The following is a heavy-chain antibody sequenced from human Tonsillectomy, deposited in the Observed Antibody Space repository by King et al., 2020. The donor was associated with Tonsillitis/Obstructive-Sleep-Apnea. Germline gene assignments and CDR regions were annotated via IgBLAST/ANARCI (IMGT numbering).Heavy chain of an antibody. CDR3: VRHGHGYDQDY. CDR2: IYNSGST. Sequence: QLQESGPGLVKPSENLSLTCTVSGGSISSYYCSWIRQPPGKGLEWIGHIYNSGSTNYNPSLKSRVTISIDTSKNQFSLKLKSVTAADTAMYYCVRHGHGYDQDYWGQGTLVTVSS. D-gene: IGHD5-12*01. J-gene: IGHJ4*02. CDR1: GGSISSYY. V-gene: IGHV4-59*08.